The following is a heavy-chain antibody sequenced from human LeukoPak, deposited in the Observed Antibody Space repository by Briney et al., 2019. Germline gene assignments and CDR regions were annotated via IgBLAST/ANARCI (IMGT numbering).Heavy chain of an antibody. D-gene: IGHD3-10*01. CDR2: INHSGSS. Sequence: KPAETLSLTCAVYGVSFSGYDLSWIRQPPGKGLEWIGEINHSGSSTYNPSLKSRVNISVDTSKNQFSLKLSSVTAAATAVYYCARSGVLLWFGELRPAFDIWGQGTMVTVSS. CDR1: GVSFSGYD. CDR3: ARSGVLLWFGELRPAFDI. V-gene: IGHV4-34*01. J-gene: IGHJ3*02.